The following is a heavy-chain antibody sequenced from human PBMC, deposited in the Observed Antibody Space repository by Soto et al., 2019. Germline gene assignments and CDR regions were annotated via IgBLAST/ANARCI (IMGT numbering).Heavy chain of an antibody. CDR1: GYAFTTSA. CDR2: INPATGDT. Sequence: QVHLVQSGSEVQKPGASVRISCQASGYAFTTSAIHWVRQAPGQSLEWMGWINPATGDTKYSQSVRGRVTFALDTSATTAYMDLSSLASHDTAVYYCARAAGRSKLLPYYFHPWGQGTLVTVSS. D-gene: IGHD3-10*01. J-gene: IGHJ5*02. V-gene: IGHV1-3*01. CDR3: ARAAGRSKLLPYYFHP.